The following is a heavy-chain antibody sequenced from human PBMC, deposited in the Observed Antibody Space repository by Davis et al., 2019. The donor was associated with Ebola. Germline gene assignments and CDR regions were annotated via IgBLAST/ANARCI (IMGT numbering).Heavy chain of an antibody. CDR1: GFTFSSYA. CDR2: TSGSGGST. V-gene: IGHV3-23*01. Sequence: PGGSLRLSCAASGFTFSSYAMSWVRQAPGKRLEWVSATSGSGGSTYYADSVKGRFTISRDNSKNTLYLQMNSLRAEDTAVYYCAREATVLLWFEELFETRGYSYMDVWGKGTTVTVSS. D-gene: IGHD3-10*01. CDR3: AREATVLLWFEELFETRGYSYMDV. J-gene: IGHJ6*03.